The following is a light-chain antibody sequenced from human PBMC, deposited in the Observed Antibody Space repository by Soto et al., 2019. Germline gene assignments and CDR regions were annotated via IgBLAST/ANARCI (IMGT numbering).Light chain of an antibody. J-gene: IGKJ1*01. CDR3: QQYGSSPRT. Sequence: ENVLTQSPGTLSLSPGERATLSCRASQSVSSSYLAWYQQRPGQAPRLLISGASSRATGIPDRFSGSGSGTAFTLTLSRLEPEDFAVYYFQQYGSSPRTFVPGTKVEIK. V-gene: IGKV3-20*01. CDR1: QSVSSSY. CDR2: GAS.